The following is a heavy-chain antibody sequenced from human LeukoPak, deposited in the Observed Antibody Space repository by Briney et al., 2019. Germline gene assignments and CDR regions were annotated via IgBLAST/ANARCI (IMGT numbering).Heavy chain of an antibody. V-gene: IGHV3-11*03. CDR2: ISSSSSHT. CDR1: GFSISDYY. CDR3: ARTAFCGGDCYYDGFDM. D-gene: IGHD2-21*02. J-gene: IGHJ3*02. Sequence: GGSLRLSCAASGFSISDYYMTWIRQAPGKGLERVSYISSSSSHTNYADSVKGRFTISRDNAKNSLYLQMNSLRAEDTAVYYCARTAFCGGDCYYDGFDMWGQGTMVTVSS.